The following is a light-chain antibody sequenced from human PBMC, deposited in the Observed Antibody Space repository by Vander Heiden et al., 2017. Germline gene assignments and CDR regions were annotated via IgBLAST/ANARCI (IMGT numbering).Light chain of an antibody. Sequence: SVLTQPPSASGTPGQRVTISCSGSTPNIENHFVSWYQQIPGTVPKRLVYRNDQRPSGVPDRFSGSKSGTSASLAISGLRSEDEGDYYCASWDDSLTYVFGTGTKVTV. CDR3: ASWDDSLTYV. CDR2: RND. CDR1: TPNIENHF. V-gene: IGLV1-47*01. J-gene: IGLJ1*01.